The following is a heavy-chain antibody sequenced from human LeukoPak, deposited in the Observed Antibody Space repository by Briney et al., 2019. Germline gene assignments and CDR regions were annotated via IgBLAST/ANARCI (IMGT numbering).Heavy chain of an antibody. J-gene: IGHJ4*02. CDR3: ARDRDGDWSIGHFDC. Sequence: GGSLTLSCAASGFTFTSYSMNWVRQAPGKGLEWVSHISSSSSTVYYAGSVKGRFTTSRDNAKSSLFLQMSSLRDDDTAVYYCARDRDGDWSIGHFDCWGQGTLVTVSS. D-gene: IGHD3-9*01. CDR2: ISSSSSTV. V-gene: IGHV3-48*02. CDR1: GFTFTSYS.